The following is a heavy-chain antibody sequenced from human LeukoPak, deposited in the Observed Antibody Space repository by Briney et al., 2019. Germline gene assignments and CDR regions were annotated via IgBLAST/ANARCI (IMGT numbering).Heavy chain of an antibody. CDR2: ISGSGGST. CDR1: GFTFSSYA. CDR3: AKPMLGRRARPGPFDY. Sequence: PGGSLRLSCAASGFTFSSYAMSWVRQAPGKGLEWVSAISGSGGSTYYADSVKGRFTISRDNSKNTLYLQMNSLRAEDTAVYYCAKPMLGRRARPGPFDYWGQGTLVTVSS. J-gene: IGHJ4*02. D-gene: IGHD6-6*01. V-gene: IGHV3-23*01.